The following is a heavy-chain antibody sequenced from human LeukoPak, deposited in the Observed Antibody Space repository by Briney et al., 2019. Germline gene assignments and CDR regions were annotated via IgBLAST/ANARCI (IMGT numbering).Heavy chain of an antibody. J-gene: IGHJ4*02. CDR1: VGFTTYDY. CDR2: IHTTGST. Sequence: SETLSLTCSVSVGFTTYDYWNWIRQPAGKAPEWIGRIHTTGSTNYNPSFKSRLTMTLDKSKKQFSLKVTSMTAADTALYYCARGGGNRHFDSWGQGILVTVSS. D-gene: IGHD2-15*01. CDR3: ARGGGNRHFDS. V-gene: IGHV4-4*07.